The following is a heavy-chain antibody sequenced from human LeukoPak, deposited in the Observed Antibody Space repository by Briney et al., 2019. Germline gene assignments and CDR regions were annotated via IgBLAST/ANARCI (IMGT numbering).Heavy chain of an antibody. CDR3: ARVDDLDAFDI. D-gene: IGHD2-2*03. V-gene: IGHV3-30*04. CDR1: GFTFSSYA. Sequence: QTGGSLRLSCAASGFTFSSYAMHWVRQAPGKGLEWVAVISDGGSNKYYADSVKGRFTISRGNSKNTLYLQMNRLRAEDTAVYYCARVDDLDAFDIWGQGTMVTVSS. CDR2: ISDGGSNK. J-gene: IGHJ3*02.